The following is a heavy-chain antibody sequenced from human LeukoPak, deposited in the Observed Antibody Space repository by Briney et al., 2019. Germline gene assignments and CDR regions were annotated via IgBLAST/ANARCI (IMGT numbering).Heavy chain of an antibody. Sequence: SETLSLTCAVYGGSFSGYYGSWIRQPPGKGLEWIGEINHSGSTNYNPSLKSRVTISVDTSKNQFSLKLSSVTAADTAVYYCARDHYYDSSGYYYRYYYYGMDVWGQGTTVTVSS. CDR1: GGSFSGYY. V-gene: IGHV4-34*01. J-gene: IGHJ6*02. D-gene: IGHD3-22*01. CDR3: ARDHYYDSSGYYYRYYYYGMDV. CDR2: INHSGST.